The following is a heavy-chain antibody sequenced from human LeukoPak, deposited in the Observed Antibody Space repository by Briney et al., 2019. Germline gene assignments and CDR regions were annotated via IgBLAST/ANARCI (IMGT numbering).Heavy chain of an antibody. CDR3: AKDHHSSGWYYFDY. V-gene: IGHV3-30*18. J-gene: IGHJ4*02. CDR2: ISYDGSDN. Sequence: PGGSLRLSCVASGFTFSSYGMHWVRQAPGKGLEWVAVISYDGSDNYYADSLKGRFTISRDNSKNTLYLQMNSLRAEDTAVYYCAKDHHSSGWYYFDYWGQGTLVTVSS. D-gene: IGHD6-19*01. CDR1: GFTFSSYG.